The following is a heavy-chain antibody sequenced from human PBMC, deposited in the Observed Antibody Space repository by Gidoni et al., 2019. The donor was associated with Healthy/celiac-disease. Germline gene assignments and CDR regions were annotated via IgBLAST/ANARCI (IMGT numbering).Heavy chain of an antibody. Sequence: QVQLMQSGAEVKKPVSSVNVSCKASGYTFTSYGISWVRQAPGHGLEWMGWISAYNGNTNYAQNLQGRVTMTTDTSPSTAYMELRSLRSYDTAVYYCARDAPITIFVGVEAGDAFDIWGQGTMVTVSS. CDR2: ISAYNGNT. J-gene: IGHJ3*02. CDR3: ARDAPITIFVGVEAGDAFDI. V-gene: IGHV1-18*04. D-gene: IGHD3-3*01. CDR1: GYTFTSYG.